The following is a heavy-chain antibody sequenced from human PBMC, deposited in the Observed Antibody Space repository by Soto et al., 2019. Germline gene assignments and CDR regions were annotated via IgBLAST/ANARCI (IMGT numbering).Heavy chain of an antibody. CDR3: ARDIRGYSRAFDY. D-gene: IGHD5-18*01. Sequence: SETLSLTCTVSGDSVSSSSYYWTWVRQPPGKGLEWIGYISYSGTTDYNPSLQSRVTISIDTSKNQFSLKLTSVTAADTAFYYCARDIRGYSRAFDYWGQGTLVTVSS. V-gene: IGHV4-61*01. CDR2: ISYSGTT. CDR1: GDSVSSSSYY. J-gene: IGHJ4*02.